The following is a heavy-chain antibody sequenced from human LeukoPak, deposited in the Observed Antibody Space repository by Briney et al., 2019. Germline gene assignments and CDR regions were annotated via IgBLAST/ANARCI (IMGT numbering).Heavy chain of an antibody. V-gene: IGHV4-59*01. J-gene: IGHJ4*02. CDR3: ARELKVGNTGYYFDY. Sequence: PSETLSLTCTVSGGSISSYYWSWIRQPPGKGLEWIGYIFYSGSTNYNPSLRSRVSMSIDTSKTQFSRKLSSVTAADTAVYYCARELKVGNTGYYFDYWGQGTLVTVSS. CDR1: GGSISSYY. D-gene: IGHD2/OR15-2a*01. CDR2: IFYSGST.